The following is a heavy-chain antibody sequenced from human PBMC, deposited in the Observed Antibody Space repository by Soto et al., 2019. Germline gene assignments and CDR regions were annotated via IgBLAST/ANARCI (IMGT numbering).Heavy chain of an antibody. CDR3: ATIQNWGRGY. CDR1: GFSFSSQD. CDR2: IGSSGNNI. V-gene: IGHV3-23*01. D-gene: IGHD2-21*01. Sequence: EVQLLESGGGLVQPGGSLRLSCSASGFSFSSQDMIWVRQAPGKGLEFISSIGSSGNNICYADSVKGRFTISRDNSKNTLYLQINSLRAEDTAVYYCATIQNWGRGYLGQGTLVTVSS. J-gene: IGHJ4*02.